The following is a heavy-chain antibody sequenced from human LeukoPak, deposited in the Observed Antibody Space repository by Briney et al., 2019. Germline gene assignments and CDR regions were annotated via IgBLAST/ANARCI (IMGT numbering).Heavy chain of an antibody. CDR1: GFTFSDYN. V-gene: IGHV3-11*04. CDR3: AGRSGPDDC. Sequence: GGSLRLSCAASGFTFSDYNMRWIRQAPGKGLEWVSSISRSGSTKYYADSVKGRFTISRDNAKNSLYLQMNSLRVEDTAVYYCAGRSGPDDCWGQGTLVTVSS. J-gene: IGHJ4*02. CDR2: ISRSGSTK. D-gene: IGHD2-15*01.